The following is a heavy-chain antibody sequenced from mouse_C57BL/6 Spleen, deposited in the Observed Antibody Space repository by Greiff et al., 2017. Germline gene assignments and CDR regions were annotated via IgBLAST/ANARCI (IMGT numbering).Heavy chain of an antibody. J-gene: IGHJ2*01. CDR1: GYTFTSYW. D-gene: IGHD4-1*01. CDR3: ARGDSGNYLDY. CDR2: IYSSDSGT. Sequence: HVQLQQPGPDLVRPGSSVKLSCKASGYTFTSYWMNWVQQMPGKNLEWIGNIYSSDSGTHYNQNFKGQGTLTGDKSYSTAYLQLSCLTSEDSAVYYCARGDSGNYLDYWGQGTTLTVSS. V-gene: IGHV1-61*01.